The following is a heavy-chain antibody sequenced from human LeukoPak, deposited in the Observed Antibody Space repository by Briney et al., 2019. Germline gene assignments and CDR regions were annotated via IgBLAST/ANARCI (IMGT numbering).Heavy chain of an antibody. J-gene: IGHJ4*02. CDR2: IYYSGST. V-gene: IGHV4-39*01. D-gene: IGHD2-15*01. CDR3: ASLYCSGGSCYSPWDY. Sequence: PSETLSLTCTVSGGSISSSSYYWGWIRQPPGKGLEWIGSIYYSGSTYYSPSLKSRVTISVDTSKNQFSLKLSSVTAADTAVYYCASLYCSGGSCYSPWDYWGQGTLVTVSS. CDR1: GGSISSSSYY.